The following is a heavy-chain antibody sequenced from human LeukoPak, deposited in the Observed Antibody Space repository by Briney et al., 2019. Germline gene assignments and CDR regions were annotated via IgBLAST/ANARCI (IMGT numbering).Heavy chain of an antibody. D-gene: IGHD1-26*01. CDR3: ASRDLVGATDRDY. CDR2: ISSNSSYI. V-gene: IGHV3-21*01. CDR1: GFTFSSYS. J-gene: IGHJ4*02. Sequence: PGGSLRLSCAASGFTFSSYSMNWVRQAPGKGLEWVSSISSNSSYIYYADSVKGRFTISRDNAKNSLYLQMNSLRAEDTAVYYCASRDLVGATDRDYWGQGTLVTVSS.